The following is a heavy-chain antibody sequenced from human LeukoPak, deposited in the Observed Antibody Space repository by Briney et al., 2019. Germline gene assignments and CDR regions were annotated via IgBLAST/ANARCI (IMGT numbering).Heavy chain of an antibody. CDR2: ISSNGGST. J-gene: IGHJ4*02. V-gene: IGHV3-64D*09. CDR3: VKDRYSGHWGLFDY. Sequence: GGSLRLSYSASGFTFSSYAMHWVRQAPGKGLEYVSAISSNGGSTYYADSVKGRFTISRDNSKNTLYLQMSSLRAEDTAVYYCVKDRYSGHWGLFDYWGQGTLVTVSS. D-gene: IGHD5-12*01. CDR1: GFTFSSYA.